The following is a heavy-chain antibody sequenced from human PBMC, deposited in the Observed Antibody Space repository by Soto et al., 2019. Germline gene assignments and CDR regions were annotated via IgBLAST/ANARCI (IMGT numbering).Heavy chain of an antibody. Sequence: SETLSLTCIISGASVSDSLSYWGWIRQPPGKRPEWIGNIYFSGITSYNPSLKRRVTMSVDTSKNQFSLDLSSVTAADTAMYYYARVPSPWGQGTLVTVSS. J-gene: IGHJ5*02. CDR1: GASVSDSLSY. V-gene: IGHV4-39*07. CDR2: IYFSGIT. CDR3: ARVPSP.